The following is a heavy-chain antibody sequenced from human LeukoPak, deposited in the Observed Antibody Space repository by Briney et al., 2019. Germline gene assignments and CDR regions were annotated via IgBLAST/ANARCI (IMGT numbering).Heavy chain of an antibody. CDR1: GGSFSDYY. CDR3: ARGRIAAAGTGPYYYYGMDV. J-gene: IGHJ6*02. D-gene: IGHD6-13*01. Sequence: PSETLSLTCAVYGGSFSDYYWSWIRQPPGKGLEWIGEINHSGSTNYNPSLKSRVTISVDTSKNQFSLKLSSVTAADTVVYYCARGRIAAAGTGPYYYYGMDVWGQGTTVTVSS. CDR2: INHSGST. V-gene: IGHV4-34*01.